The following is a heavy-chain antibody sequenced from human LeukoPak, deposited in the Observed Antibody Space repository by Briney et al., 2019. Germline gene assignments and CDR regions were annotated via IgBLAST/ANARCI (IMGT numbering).Heavy chain of an antibody. J-gene: IGHJ4*02. Sequence: SETLSLTCAVYGGSFSGYYWSWIRQPPGKGLEWIGEINHSGSTNYNPSLKSRVTISVDTSKNQFSLKLSSVTAADTAVYYCARYSSWTKHFDYWGQGTLVTVSS. D-gene: IGHD6-13*01. CDR3: ARYSSWTKHFDY. CDR2: INHSGST. CDR1: GGSFSGYY. V-gene: IGHV4-34*01.